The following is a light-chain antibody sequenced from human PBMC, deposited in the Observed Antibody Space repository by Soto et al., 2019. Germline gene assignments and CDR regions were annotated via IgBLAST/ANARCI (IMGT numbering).Light chain of an antibody. CDR2: EVS. Sequence: QSVLTQPASVSGSPGQSITIYCTGTSGDVGGYKFVSWYQQHPGKAPKLMIYEVSNRPSGVSSRFSGSKSGNTASLTISGLQAEDEADYFCGSYTGSNNFVFGSGTKVTVL. CDR3: GSYTGSNNFV. V-gene: IGLV2-14*01. CDR1: SGDVGGYKF. J-gene: IGLJ1*01.